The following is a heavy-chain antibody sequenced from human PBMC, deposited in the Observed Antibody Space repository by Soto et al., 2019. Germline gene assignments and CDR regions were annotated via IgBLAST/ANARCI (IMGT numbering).Heavy chain of an antibody. CDR2: ISGSGGSP. D-gene: IGHD2-2*01. CDR3: AKDFGQCSSTSCYQLSDN. V-gene: IGHV3-23*01. Sequence: GGSLRLSCAASGFTFSSYAMSWVRQAPGKGLEWVSTISGSGGSPYYADSVKGRFTISRDNSKSTLYLQMNSLRAEDTAVYYCAKDFGQCSSTSCYQLSDNWGQGTLVTVSS. CDR1: GFTFSSYA. J-gene: IGHJ4*02.